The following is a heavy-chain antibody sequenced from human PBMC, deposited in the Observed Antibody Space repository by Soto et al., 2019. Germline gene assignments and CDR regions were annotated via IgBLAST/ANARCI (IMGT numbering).Heavy chain of an antibody. Sequence: QVQLVESGGGVVQPGRSLRLSCAASGFTFSSYGMHWVRQAPGKGLEWVAVISYDGSDKYYADSVKGRFTISRDNSNNTLYLQMDSLTGEDAAVYYCAKGVVVDTTYFQHWGQGTLVTVSS. CDR1: GFTFSSYG. CDR2: ISYDGSDK. D-gene: IGHD2-15*01. CDR3: AKGVVVDTTYFQH. V-gene: IGHV3-30*18. J-gene: IGHJ1*01.